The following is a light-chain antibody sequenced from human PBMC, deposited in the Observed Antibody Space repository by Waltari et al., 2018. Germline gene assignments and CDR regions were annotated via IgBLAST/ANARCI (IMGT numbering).Light chain of an antibody. CDR2: AAS. CDR3: QQSYSTPPYT. J-gene: IGKJ2*01. CDR1: QNINKY. Sequence: DIQMTQSPSSLSASVGDRVTITCRSSQNINKYLNWYQQKSGKAPDLLIYAASSLQSEVPSRFSGSGSGTDFTLIISSLQPEDFATYYCQQSYSTPPYTFGQGTKLEIK. V-gene: IGKV1-39*01.